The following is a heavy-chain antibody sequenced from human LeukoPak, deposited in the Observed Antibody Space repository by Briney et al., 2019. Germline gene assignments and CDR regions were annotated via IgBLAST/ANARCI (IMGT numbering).Heavy chain of an antibody. Sequence: SETLSLTCTVSGGSISSYYWSWIRQPPGKGLEWIGEIYHSGSTNYNPSLKSRVTISVDKSKNQFSLKLSSVTAADTAVYYCARAEGSGSPFDYWGQGTLVTVSS. D-gene: IGHD3-10*01. CDR1: GGSISSYY. V-gene: IGHV4-59*12. CDR3: ARAEGSGSPFDY. CDR2: IYHSGST. J-gene: IGHJ4*02.